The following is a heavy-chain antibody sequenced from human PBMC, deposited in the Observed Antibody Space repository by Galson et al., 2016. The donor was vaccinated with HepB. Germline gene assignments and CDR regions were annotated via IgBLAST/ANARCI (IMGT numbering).Heavy chain of an antibody. V-gene: IGHV3-11*01. J-gene: IGHJ3*02. Sequence: SLRLSCAASGFTFTAYSMNWVRQAPGKGLEWISYIRGGGDVIYYADSVKGRFTISRDNAKNALYLQMNSLGAEDTAVYYCARDNSRRENSGYHAFDIWGQGTMVTVSS. CDR2: IRGGGDVI. D-gene: IGHD3-22*01. CDR3: ARDNSRRENSGYHAFDI. CDR1: GFTFTAYS.